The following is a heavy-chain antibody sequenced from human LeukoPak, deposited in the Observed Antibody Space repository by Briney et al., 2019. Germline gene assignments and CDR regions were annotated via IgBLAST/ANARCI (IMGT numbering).Heavy chain of an antibody. CDR3: ARLRGSSDFDY. J-gene: IGHJ4*02. Sequence: SETLSLTCTVSGGSISSSSYYWGWIRQPPGKGLEWIGSIYYSGSTYYNPSLKSRVTISVDTSKNRFSLKLSSVTAADTAVYYCARLRGSSDFDYWGQGTLVTVSS. CDR1: GGSISSSSYY. CDR2: IYYSGST. V-gene: IGHV4-39*01. D-gene: IGHD6-6*01.